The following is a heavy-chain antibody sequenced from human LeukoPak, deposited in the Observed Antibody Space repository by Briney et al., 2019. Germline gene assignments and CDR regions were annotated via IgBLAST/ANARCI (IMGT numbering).Heavy chain of an antibody. CDR2: IYPGDSDT. CDR1: GYSFTSYW. CDR3: ARQATGQLRDYYMDV. V-gene: IGHV5-51*01. J-gene: IGHJ6*03. D-gene: IGHD6-6*01. Sequence: GESLKISCKGSGYSFTSYWIGWVRQMPGKGLEWMGIIYPGDSDTRYSPSFQGQVTISADKSISTAYLQWSSLKASDTAMYYCARQATGQLRDYYMDVWGKGTTVTVSS.